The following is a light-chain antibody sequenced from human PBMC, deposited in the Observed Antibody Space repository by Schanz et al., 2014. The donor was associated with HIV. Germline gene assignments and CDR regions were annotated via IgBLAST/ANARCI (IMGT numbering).Light chain of an antibody. CDR1: QSVSSS. V-gene: IGKV3-15*01. CDR3: QHYNNWPPWT. CDR2: GAS. Sequence: EIVLTQSPATLSLSPGERATLSCRASQSVSSSLAWYQQKPGQPPRLLLYGASTRATGVPARFSGSGSGTDFTLTISNLQSEDFALYYCQHYNNWPPWTFGQGTKVEIK. J-gene: IGKJ1*01.